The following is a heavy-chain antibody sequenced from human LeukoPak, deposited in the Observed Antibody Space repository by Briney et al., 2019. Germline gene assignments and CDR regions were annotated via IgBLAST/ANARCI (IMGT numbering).Heavy chain of an antibody. V-gene: IGHV4-59*01. D-gene: IGHD1-26*01. CDR3: ASLNSGSYYEDYFDY. Sequence: PSETLSLTCTVSGGSISSYYWSWIRQPPGKGLEWIGYIYYSGSTNYNPSLKSRVTISIDTSKNQFSLKLSSVTAADTAVYYCASLNSGSYYEDYFDYWGQGTLVTVSS. CDR2: IYYSGST. CDR1: GGSISSYY. J-gene: IGHJ4*02.